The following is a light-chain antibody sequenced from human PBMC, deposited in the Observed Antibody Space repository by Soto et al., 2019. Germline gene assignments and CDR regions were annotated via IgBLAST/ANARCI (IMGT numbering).Light chain of an antibody. CDR3: QQDSSWPLT. CDR1: QSVSSY. CDR2: GAS. J-gene: IGKJ4*01. V-gene: IGKV3-15*01. Sequence: EVVLTQSPATLSLSPRERATLSCRASQSVSSYLAWYQQKPGQAPRLLIYGASIRATGVPATFSGSGSGTEFTLSISSLQSEHLGVYYCQQDSSWPLTSGGGTKVDIK.